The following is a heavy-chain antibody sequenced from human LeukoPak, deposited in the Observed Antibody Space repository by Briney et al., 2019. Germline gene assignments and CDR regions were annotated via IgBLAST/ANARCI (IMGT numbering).Heavy chain of an antibody. V-gene: IGHV4-39*01. CDR3: ARNITSAIPAGYFDY. CDR2: IYNTWST. CDR1: GGSIGSGRYY. J-gene: IGHJ4*02. Sequence: SETLSLTCSVSGGSIGSGRYYWAWIRQPPGKGLEWIGSIYNTWSTSYNPSLKSRVTMSVDTSKNQFSLRLSSVTAADTAVYYCARNITSAIPAGYFDYWGQGTLVTVSS. D-gene: IGHD2-2*01.